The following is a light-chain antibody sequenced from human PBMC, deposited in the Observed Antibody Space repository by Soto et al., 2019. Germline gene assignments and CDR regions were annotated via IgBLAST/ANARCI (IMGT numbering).Light chain of an antibody. Sequence: QSALTQPPSASGSPGQTVAISCTGSSSDVGAYNYVSWYQQHPGKAPKLMIYDVTERPSGVPNRFSGPKSGNTASLTVSGLQPEDEADYYCCSYTTSLTYVFGTGTQLTVL. CDR1: SSDVGAYNY. J-gene: IGLJ1*01. V-gene: IGLV2-8*01. CDR3: CSYTTSLTYV. CDR2: DVT.